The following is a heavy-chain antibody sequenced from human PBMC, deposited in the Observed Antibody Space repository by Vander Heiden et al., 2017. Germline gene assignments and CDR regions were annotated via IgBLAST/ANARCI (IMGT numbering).Heavy chain of an antibody. CDR1: GFTFDDYA. CDR3: AKDGALS. J-gene: IGHJ4*02. CDR2: ISWNSGSI. D-gene: IGHD1-26*01. Sequence: EVQLVESGGGLVQPGRSLRLSCAASGFTFDDYAMHWVRQAPGKGLEWVSGISWNSGSIGYADSVKGRFTISRDNAKNSLYLQMNSLRAEDTALYYCAKDGALSWGQGTLVTVSS. V-gene: IGHV3-9*01.